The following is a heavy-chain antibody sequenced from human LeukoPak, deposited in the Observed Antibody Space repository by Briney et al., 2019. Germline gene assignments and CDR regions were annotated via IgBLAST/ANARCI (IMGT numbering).Heavy chain of an antibody. V-gene: IGHV4-34*01. Sequence: SETLSLTCAVYGVSFSGYYWSWIRQPPGKGLEWIGEINHSGSTNYNPSLKSRVTISVDTSKNQFSLKLSSVTAADTAVYYCARDSRFGYSYGKDYWGQGTLLTVSS. CDR3: ARDSRFGYSYGKDY. D-gene: IGHD5-18*01. J-gene: IGHJ4*02. CDR2: INHSGST. CDR1: GVSFSGYY.